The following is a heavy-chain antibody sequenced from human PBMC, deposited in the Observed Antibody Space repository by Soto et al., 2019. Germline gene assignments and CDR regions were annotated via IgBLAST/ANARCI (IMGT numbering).Heavy chain of an antibody. J-gene: IGHJ4*02. D-gene: IGHD3-10*01. Sequence: QVQLVESGGGEVQPGRSLRLSCAGSGFSLSNFGIHWVRQAPGKGLEWVAVTSYDGSNNYYADSVKGRFTISRDNSKNTLYLQMNSLKTEDTAVYYCARESDARMVREIITDDFDLWGQGTLVTVSS. V-gene: IGHV3-30*03. CDR2: TSYDGSNN. CDR1: GFSLSNFG. CDR3: ARESDARMVREIITDDFDL.